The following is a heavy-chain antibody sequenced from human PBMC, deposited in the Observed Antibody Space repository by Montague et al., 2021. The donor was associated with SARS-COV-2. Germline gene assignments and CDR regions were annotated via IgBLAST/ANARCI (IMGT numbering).Heavy chain of an antibody. J-gene: IGHJ6*02. CDR3: ARDGPIAARPADYYGMDV. CDR2: IYYSGST. D-gene: IGHD6-6*01. Sequence: SETLSLTCTVSGGSISSYYWSWIRQPPGKGLEWIGYIYYSGSTNYNPSLKSRVTISVDTSTNQFSLKLSSVTAADTAVYYCARDGPIAARPADYYGMDVWGQGTTVTVSS. V-gene: IGHV4-59*01. CDR1: GGSISSYY.